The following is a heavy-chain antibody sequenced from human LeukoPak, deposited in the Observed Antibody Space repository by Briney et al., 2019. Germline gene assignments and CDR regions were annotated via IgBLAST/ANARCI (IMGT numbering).Heavy chain of an antibody. CDR1: GGSISSSSYY. CDR3: ARERIVVVTAIRYYYYGMDV. V-gene: IGHV4-39*07. CDR2: IYYSGST. J-gene: IGHJ6*02. Sequence: PSETLSLTCTVSGGSISSSSYYWGWIRQPPGKGLEWIGSIYYSGSTYYNPSLKSRVTISVDTSKNQFSLKLSSVTAADTAVYYCARERIVVVTAIRYYYYGMDVWGQGTTVTVSS. D-gene: IGHD2-21*02.